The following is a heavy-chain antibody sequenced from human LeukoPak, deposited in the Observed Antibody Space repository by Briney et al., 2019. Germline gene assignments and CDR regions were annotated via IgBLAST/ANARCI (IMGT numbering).Heavy chain of an antibody. V-gene: IGHV4-34*01. CDR2: INHSGST. D-gene: IGHD3-10*01. J-gene: IGHJ6*02. Sequence: SETLSLTCAVYGGSFSGYYWSWIRQPPGKGLEWIGEINHSGSTNYNPSLKSRVTISVDKSKNQFPLKLSSVTAADTAVYYCASYGSGSYYKTPYYYGMDVWGQGTTVTVSS. CDR3: ASYGSGSYYKTPYYYGMDV. CDR1: GGSFSGYY.